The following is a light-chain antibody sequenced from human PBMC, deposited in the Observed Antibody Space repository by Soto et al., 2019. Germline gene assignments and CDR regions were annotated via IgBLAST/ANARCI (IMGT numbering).Light chain of an antibody. CDR3: GSYTRSSTLV. V-gene: IGLV2-14*01. J-gene: IGLJ2*01. Sequence: QSALTQPASVSGSPGQSITISCTGTSSDIGGYNYVSWYQQHPGKAPKLMIYDVNNRPSGVSNRFSGSKFGNTASLTISGLQAEDEADYFCGSYTRSSTLVFGGGTKVTVL. CDR2: DVN. CDR1: SSDIGGYNY.